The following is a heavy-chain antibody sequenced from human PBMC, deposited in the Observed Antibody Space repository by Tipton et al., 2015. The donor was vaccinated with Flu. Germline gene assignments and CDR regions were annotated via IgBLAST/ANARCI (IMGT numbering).Heavy chain of an antibody. D-gene: IGHD6-6*01. CDR1: GGSFSGYY. CDR2: INHSGST. CDR3: ARAPIIAARLKSYYYYMDV. Sequence: GLVKPSETLSLTCAVYGGSFSGYYWSWIRQPPGKGLEWIGEINHSGSTNYNPSLKSRVTISVDTSKNQFSLKLSSVTAADTAVYYCARAPIIAARLKSYYYYMDVWGKGTTVTVSS. V-gene: IGHV4-34*01. J-gene: IGHJ6*03.